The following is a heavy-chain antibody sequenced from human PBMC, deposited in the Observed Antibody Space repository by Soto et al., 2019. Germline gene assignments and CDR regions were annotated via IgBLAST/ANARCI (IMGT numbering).Heavy chain of an antibody. J-gene: IGHJ4*02. CDR2: LSGSGTST. CDR1: GFSFVNYA. V-gene: IGHV3-23*01. CDR3: AKATTNGGWFNPFDS. Sequence: GGSLRLSCAASGFSFVNYAMNWVRQAPGKGLEWVSGLSGSGTSTYYADSVKGRFTISRDNSRDTLSLQMNSLTADDTAVYYCAKATTNGGWFNPFDSWGQGALVTVSS. D-gene: IGHD6-19*01.